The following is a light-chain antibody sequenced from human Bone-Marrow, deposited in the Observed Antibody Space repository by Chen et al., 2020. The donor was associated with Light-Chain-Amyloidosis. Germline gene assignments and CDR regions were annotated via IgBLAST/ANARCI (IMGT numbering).Light chain of an antibody. J-gene: IGKJ4*01. CDR3: DQSSSLQLT. CDR1: QSIGSS. CDR2: YAS. V-gene: IGKV6-21*01. Sequence: EIVLTQSPDFQSVTPKEKVTITCRASQSIGSSLHWYQQKPDQSPKLLIKYASQSHSGVPSRFSDSGSETDFTLTSNSLEAEDAETYYCDQSSSLQLTYGGGTKVEIK.